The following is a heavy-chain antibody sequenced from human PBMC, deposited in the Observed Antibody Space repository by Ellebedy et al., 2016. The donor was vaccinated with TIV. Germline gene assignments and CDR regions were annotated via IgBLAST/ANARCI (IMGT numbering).Heavy chain of an antibody. CDR2: ISWNSGSI. Sequence: GGSLRLXXAASGFTFDDYAMHWVRQAPGKGLEWVSGISWNSGSIGYADSVKGRFTISRDNAKNSLYLQMNSLRAEDTALYYCAKDQLRYFDWLIDYWGQGTLVTVSS. CDR1: GFTFDDYA. J-gene: IGHJ4*02. D-gene: IGHD3-9*01. V-gene: IGHV3-9*01. CDR3: AKDQLRYFDWLIDY.